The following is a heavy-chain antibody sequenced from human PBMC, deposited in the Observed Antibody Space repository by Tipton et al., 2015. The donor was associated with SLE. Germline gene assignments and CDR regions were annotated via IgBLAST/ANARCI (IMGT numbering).Heavy chain of an antibody. Sequence: TLSLTCTVSGGSLNSFYWTWVRQPAGKGLEWLGHFHSSGILNYNPSLKSRVTMSGDTSKNQFSLKLSSMTAADTAVYYCARHERWPHFDYWGQGTLVTVSS. CDR1: GGSLNSFY. J-gene: IGHJ4*02. V-gene: IGHV4-4*07. CDR3: ARHERWPHFDY. CDR2: FHSSGIL. D-gene: IGHD6-19*01.